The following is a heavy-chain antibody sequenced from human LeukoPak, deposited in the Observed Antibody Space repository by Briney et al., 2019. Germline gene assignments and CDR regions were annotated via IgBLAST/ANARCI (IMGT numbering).Heavy chain of an antibody. CDR1: GFTFSSYW. J-gene: IGHJ1*01. CDR3: ARERYNWNYGAVGFQH. Sequence: GSLRLSCAASGFTFSSYWMSWIRQAPGKGLEWVANIKQDGSEKYYVDSVKGRFTISRDNAKNSLYLQMNSLRAEDTAVYYCARERYNWNYGAVGFQHWGQGTLVTVSS. CDR2: IKQDGSEK. V-gene: IGHV3-7*01. D-gene: IGHD1-7*01.